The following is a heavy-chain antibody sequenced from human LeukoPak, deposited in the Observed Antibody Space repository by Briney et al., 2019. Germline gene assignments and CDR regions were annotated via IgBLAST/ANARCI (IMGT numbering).Heavy chain of an antibody. Sequence: SQTLSLTCAVSGGSISSGGYYWSWIRQPPGKGLEWIAYMYYSGSTYYNPSLKSRVTMSADTSKNQLSLKLSSVTAADTAVYYCARPYYYDSRIDPWGQGILVTVSS. V-gene: IGHV4-30-4*08. J-gene: IGHJ5*02. D-gene: IGHD3-22*01. CDR1: GGSISSGGYY. CDR3: ARPYYYDSRIDP. CDR2: MYYSGST.